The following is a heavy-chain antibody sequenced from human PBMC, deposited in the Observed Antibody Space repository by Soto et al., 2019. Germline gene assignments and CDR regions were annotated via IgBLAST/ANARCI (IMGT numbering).Heavy chain of an antibody. V-gene: IGHV3-53*01. CDR1: GFSVSTSH. CDR2: IYSGGAT. Sequence: GGSLRLSCAAAGFSVSTSHMNWVRQTPGKGLEWVSVIYSGGATYYAASVKGRFTISRDNSKDTLYLQMSSLRAEDTAIYYCAKDQLGYGEYYFDYWGQGTLVTVSS. J-gene: IGHJ4*02. CDR3: AKDQLGYGEYYFDY. D-gene: IGHD5-18*01.